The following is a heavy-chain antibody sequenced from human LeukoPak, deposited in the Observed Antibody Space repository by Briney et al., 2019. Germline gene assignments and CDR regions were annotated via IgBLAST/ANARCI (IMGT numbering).Heavy chain of an antibody. CDR1: GFTFDDYA. V-gene: IGHV3-9*01. D-gene: IGHD3-22*01. Sequence: GRSLRLSCAASGFTFDDYAMHRVRQAPGKGLEWVSGISWNSGSIGYADSVKGRFIISRDNAKNSLYLQMNSLRAEDTALYYCAKGSSYYDSSGYSWGQGTLVTVSS. CDR3: AKGSSYYDSSGYS. CDR2: ISWNSGSI. J-gene: IGHJ4*02.